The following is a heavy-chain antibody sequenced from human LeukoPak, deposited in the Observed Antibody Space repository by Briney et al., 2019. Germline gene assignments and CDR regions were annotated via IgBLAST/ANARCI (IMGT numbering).Heavy chain of an antibody. CDR1: GFTFSSYA. D-gene: IGHD5-18*01. V-gene: IGHV3-30*04. CDR2: ISYDGSNK. CDR3: RSVDTAMVDDYYFDY. Sequence: GGSLRLSCAASGFTFSSYAMHWVRQAPGKGLEWVAVISYDGSNKYYADSVKGRFTISRDNSKNTLYLQMNSLRAEDTAVYYCRSVDTAMVDDYYFDYWGQGTLVTVSS. J-gene: IGHJ4*02.